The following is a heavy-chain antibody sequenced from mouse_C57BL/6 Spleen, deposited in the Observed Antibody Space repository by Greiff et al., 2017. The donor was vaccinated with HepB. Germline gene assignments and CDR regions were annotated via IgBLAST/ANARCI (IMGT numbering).Heavy chain of an antibody. CDR3: ARYYYGNYGDY. D-gene: IGHD2-1*01. CDR1: GYTFTDYY. V-gene: IGHV1-26*01. J-gene: IGHJ2*01. Sequence: VQLQQSGPELVKPGASVKISCKASGYTFTDYYMNWVKQSHGKSLEWIGDINPNNGGTSYNQKFKGKATLTVDKSSSTAYMELRSLTSEDSAVYYCARYYYGNYGDYWGQGTTLTVSS. CDR2: INPNNGGT.